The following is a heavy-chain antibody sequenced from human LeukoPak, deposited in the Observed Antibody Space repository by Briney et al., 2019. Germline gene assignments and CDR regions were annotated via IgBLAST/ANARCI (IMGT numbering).Heavy chain of an antibody. CDR1: GGSFSGYY. D-gene: IGHD3-3*01. Sequence: SETLSLTCAVYGGSFSGYYWSWIRQPPGKGLEWIGEINHSGSTNYNPSLKSRVTISVDTSKNQFSLKLSSVTAADTGVYYCARGITIFGVAIYFDYWGQGTLVTVSS. CDR3: ARGITIFGVAIYFDY. J-gene: IGHJ4*02. CDR2: INHSGST. V-gene: IGHV4-34*01.